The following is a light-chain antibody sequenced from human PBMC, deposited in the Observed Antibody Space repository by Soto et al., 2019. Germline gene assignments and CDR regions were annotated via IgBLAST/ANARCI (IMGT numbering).Light chain of an antibody. CDR3: QQYGSSPPWT. CDR2: GAS. J-gene: IGKJ1*01. CDR1: QSVSSSY. V-gene: IGKV3-20*01. Sequence: EIVVTQSPGTLSLSPGERATLSCRASQSVSSSYLAWYQQKPGQAPRLLIYGASSRATGIPDRFSGSGSGTDFTLNISRLEPEDFAVYYCQQYGSSPPWTFGQGTTVEIK.